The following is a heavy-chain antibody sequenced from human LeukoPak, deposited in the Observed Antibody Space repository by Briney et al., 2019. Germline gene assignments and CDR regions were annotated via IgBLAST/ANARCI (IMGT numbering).Heavy chain of an antibody. V-gene: IGHV4-39*01. Sequence: SETLSLTCTVSGGSISSSSYYWGWIRQPPGKGLEWIGSIYYSGSTYYNQSLKSRVTISVDTSKNQFSLKLSSVTAADTAVYYCARHTFYYYDSSGYYERPFDYWGQGTLVTVSS. CDR3: ARHTFYYYDSSGYYERPFDY. CDR1: GGSISSSSYY. D-gene: IGHD3-22*01. CDR2: IYYSGST. J-gene: IGHJ4*02.